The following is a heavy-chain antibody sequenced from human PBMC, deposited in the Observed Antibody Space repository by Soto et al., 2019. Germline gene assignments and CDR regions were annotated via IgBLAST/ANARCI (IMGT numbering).Heavy chain of an antibody. CDR1: GYTFTSYG. CDR3: ASQPQGFGPRSYWFDP. J-gene: IGHJ5*02. D-gene: IGHD3-10*01. V-gene: IGHV1-18*01. CDR2: ISAYNGNT. Sequence: ASVKVSCKASGYTFTSYGISWVRQAPGQGLEWMGWISAYNGNTNYAQKLQGRVTMTTDTSTSTAYMELRSLRSDDTAVYYCASQPQGFGPRSYWFDPWGQGTLVTVSS.